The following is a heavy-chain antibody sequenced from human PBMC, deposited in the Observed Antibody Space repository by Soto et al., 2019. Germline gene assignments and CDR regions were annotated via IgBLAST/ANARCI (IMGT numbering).Heavy chain of an antibody. CDR2: IYYSGST. J-gene: IGHJ5*02. Sequence: PSETLSLTCTVSGGSISSGDDYWSWIRQPPGKGLEWIGYIYYSGSTYYNPSLKSRVTISVDTSKNQFSLKLSSVTAADTAVYYCARVGHINWFDPWGQGTLVTVSS. V-gene: IGHV4-30-4*01. CDR3: ARVGHINWFDP. D-gene: IGHD2-21*01. CDR1: GGSISSGDDY.